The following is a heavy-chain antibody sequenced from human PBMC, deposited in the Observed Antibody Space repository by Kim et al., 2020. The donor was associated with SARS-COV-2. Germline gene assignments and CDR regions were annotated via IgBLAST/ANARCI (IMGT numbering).Heavy chain of an antibody. CDR3: ARISPERTFDF. V-gene: IGHV3-43*02. CDR2: INWDGKNT. CDR1: GFNFNDEV. J-gene: IGHJ4*02. D-gene: IGHD3-3*02. Sequence: GGSLRLSCTVSGFNFNDEVMHWLRQTPEKRLEWVSLINWDGKNTYYSDSVRGRFTISRDNAKSSLYLQMDSLRTEDSAMYYCARISPERTFDFWGQGALV.